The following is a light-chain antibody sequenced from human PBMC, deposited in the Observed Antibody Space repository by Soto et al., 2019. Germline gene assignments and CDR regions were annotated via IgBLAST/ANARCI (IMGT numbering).Light chain of an antibody. CDR1: SRDIGNYSY. J-gene: IGLJ1*01. CDR3: ASYRNANTLVV. V-gene: IGLV2-14*01. Sequence: QSVLTQPASVSGSPGQSITISCTGTSRDIGNYSYVSWYQRHPGKAPKLMIYEVTSRPSGVSDRFSGSKSGMTASLTISGLQPEDEADYFCASYRNANTLVVFGTGTKVTVL. CDR2: EVT.